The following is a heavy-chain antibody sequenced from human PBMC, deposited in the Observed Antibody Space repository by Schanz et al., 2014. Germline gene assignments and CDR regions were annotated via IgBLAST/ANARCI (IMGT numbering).Heavy chain of an antibody. V-gene: IGHV3-23*01. Sequence: EAQLLESGGGLVQPGGSLRLSCAASGFNFKAYAMSWVRQAPGKGLEWVSGIEFSGGTTYYADSVKGRFTISRDNSKNTLCLQMSSLRAEETAVYYSARDGDFDYWGQGTLVTVSA. CDR2: IEFSGGTT. J-gene: IGHJ4*02. CDR1: GFNFKAYA. CDR3: ARDGDFDY.